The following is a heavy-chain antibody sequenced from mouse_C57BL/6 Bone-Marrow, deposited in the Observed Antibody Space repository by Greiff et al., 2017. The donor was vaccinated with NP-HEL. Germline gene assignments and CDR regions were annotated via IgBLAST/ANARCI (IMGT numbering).Heavy chain of an antibody. J-gene: IGHJ3*01. CDR1: GYAFSSYW. CDR3: ARGAY. V-gene: IGHV1-80*01. CDR2: IYPGDGDT. Sequence: VQLQQSGAELVKPGASVKISCKAPGYAFSSYWMNWVKQGPGKGLEWIGQIYPGDGDTNYNGKFKDKASLTADKSSSTAYMQLSSLTSEDSAVYFCARGAYWGQGTLVTVSA.